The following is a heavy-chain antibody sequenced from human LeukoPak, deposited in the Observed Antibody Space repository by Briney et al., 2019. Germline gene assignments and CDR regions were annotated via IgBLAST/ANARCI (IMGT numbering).Heavy chain of an antibody. D-gene: IGHD1-1*01. CDR1: GFIFSSYA. CDR2: ISGSGGST. V-gene: IGHV3-23*01. J-gene: IGHJ6*02. Sequence: GGSLRLSCVGSGFIFSSYAMSWVRQAPGKGLEWVSGISGSGGSTHYAGSVKGRFTISRDNSKNTLYLQMNSLRAEDTAIFYCAKTLHMSPTTISYGLDVWGQGITVTVSS. CDR3: AKTLHMSPTTISYGLDV.